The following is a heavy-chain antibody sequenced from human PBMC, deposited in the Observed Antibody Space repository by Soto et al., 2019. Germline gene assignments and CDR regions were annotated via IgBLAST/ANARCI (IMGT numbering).Heavy chain of an antibody. J-gene: IGHJ5*02. Sequence: SETLSLTCAVSGGSISSGNWWIWVRQPPGKGLEWIGEIYHSGSTNYNPSLKSRVTISVDTSKNQFSLKLSSVTAADTAVYYCARGRYGSGSNRNWFDPWGQGTLVTVSS. V-gene: IGHV4-4*02. CDR3: ARGRYGSGSNRNWFDP. D-gene: IGHD3-10*01. CDR1: GGSISSGNW. CDR2: IYHSGST.